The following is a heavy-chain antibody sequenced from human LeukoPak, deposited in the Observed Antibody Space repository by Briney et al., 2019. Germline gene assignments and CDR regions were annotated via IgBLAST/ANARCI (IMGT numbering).Heavy chain of an antibody. Sequence: SETLSLTCTVSGGSLSSYYWSWIRQPAGKGLEWIGRIYTSGSTNYNPSLKSRVTISVDKSKNQFSLKLSSVTAADTAVYYCARSPVVVPAAIDYWGQGTLVTVSS. D-gene: IGHD2-2*01. CDR3: ARSPVVVPAAIDY. J-gene: IGHJ4*02. V-gene: IGHV4-4*07. CDR1: GGSLSSYY. CDR2: IYTSGST.